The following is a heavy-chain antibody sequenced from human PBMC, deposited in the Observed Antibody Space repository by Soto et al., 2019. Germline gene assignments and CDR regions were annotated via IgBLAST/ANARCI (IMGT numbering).Heavy chain of an antibody. CDR1: GYTFTSYG. D-gene: IGHD3-22*01. CDR3: ASEYYDSSGSFNWFDP. J-gene: IGHJ5*02. V-gene: IGHV1-18*01. Sequence: ASVKVSCKASGYTFTSYGISWVRQAPGQGLEWMGWISAYNGNTNYAQKLQGRVTMTTDTSTSTAYMELRSLRSDDTAVYYCASEYYDSSGSFNWFDPWGQGTLVTVSS. CDR2: ISAYNGNT.